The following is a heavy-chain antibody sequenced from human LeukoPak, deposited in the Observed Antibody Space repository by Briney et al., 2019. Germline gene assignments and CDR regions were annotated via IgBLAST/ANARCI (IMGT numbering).Heavy chain of an antibody. J-gene: IGHJ4*02. D-gene: IGHD6-6*01. V-gene: IGHV3-15*01. CDR3: TTDQYSSSPDFDY. CDR1: GFSFSNAW. CDR2: IKSKSDGGTT. Sequence: PGGTLRLSCAVSGFSFSNAWRSWVRQAPGKGLEWVGRIKSKSDGGTTDYPARREARSAISRNDSIHTMLLQMNSLKTEDTAVYYCTTDQYSSSPDFDYWGQGTLVTVSS.